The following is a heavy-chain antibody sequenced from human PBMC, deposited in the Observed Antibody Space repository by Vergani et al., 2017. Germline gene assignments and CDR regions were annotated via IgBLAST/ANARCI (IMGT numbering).Heavy chain of an antibody. J-gene: IGHJ6*02. CDR1: GGSISSYY. CDR3: ARDRRAAAGYVAYYYYYGMDV. D-gene: IGHD6-13*01. V-gene: IGHV4-59*01. Sequence: QVQLQESGPGLVKPSETLSLTCTVSGGSISSYYWSWIRQPPGEGLEWSGYIYYSGSTNYTPSLKSRVTRSVDTSKNQFSLKLSSVTAADTAVYYCARDRRAAAGYVAYYYYYGMDVWGQGTTVTVSS. CDR2: IYYSGST.